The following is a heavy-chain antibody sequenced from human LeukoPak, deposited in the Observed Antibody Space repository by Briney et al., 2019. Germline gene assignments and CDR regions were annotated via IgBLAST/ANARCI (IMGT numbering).Heavy chain of an antibody. CDR1: GFSFSNYD. J-gene: IGHJ4*02. V-gene: IGHV3-33*01. CDR3: GGGRYPIDY. CDR2: IWYDGSNK. D-gene: IGHD2-15*01. Sequence: GRSLRLSCAASGFSFSNYDMHWVHQAPGKGLEWVALIWYDGSNKYYADSVKGRFTISRDNSKNTLYLQMNSLRAEDTAVYYCGGGRYPIDYWGQGTLVTVSS.